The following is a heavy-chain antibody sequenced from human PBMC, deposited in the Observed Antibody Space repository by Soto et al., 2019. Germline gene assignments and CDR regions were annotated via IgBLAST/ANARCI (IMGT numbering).Heavy chain of an antibody. CDR3: XXXXXXXXXXXLXY. CDR1: GFTFSSYA. V-gene: IGHV3-23*01. J-gene: IGHJ4*02. CDR2: ISGSGNRI. Sequence: EVQLLESGGGLVQPGGSLRLSCAASGFTFSSYAMSWVRQAPGKGLEWVSLISGSGNRIYYADSVKGRFTISRDNSKNTLYLQMNSLRAEDTAVYYCXXXXXXXXXXXLXYWGQGTLVTVSS.